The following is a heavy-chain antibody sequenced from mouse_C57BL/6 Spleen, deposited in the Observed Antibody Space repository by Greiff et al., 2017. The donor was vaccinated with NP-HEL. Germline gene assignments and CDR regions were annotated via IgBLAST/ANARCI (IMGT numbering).Heavy chain of an antibody. V-gene: IGHV1-50*01. D-gene: IGHD1-1*01. CDR3: APIYYYGSSYPWYFDV. CDR2: IDPSDSYT. Sequence: QVQLQQPGAELVKPGASVKLFCKASGYTFTSYWMQWVKQRPGQGLEWIGEIDPSDSYTNYNQKFKGKATLTVDTSSSTAYMQLSSLTSEDSAVYYCAPIYYYGSSYPWYFDVWGTGTTVTVSS. CDR1: GYTFTSYW. J-gene: IGHJ1*03.